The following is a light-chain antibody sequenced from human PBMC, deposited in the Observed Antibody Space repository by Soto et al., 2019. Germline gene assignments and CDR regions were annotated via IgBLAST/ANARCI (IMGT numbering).Light chain of an antibody. J-gene: IGKJ4*01. Sequence: EILLTQSPHTLSLSPGERASLSCRTSQTISSSYFAWYQQKPGQSPRLLVYAASIRAPCIPDRFSGSGSGADFTLTISRLEPADFAVYFCQHYDGSLTFGGGTRVEIK. CDR2: AAS. CDR1: QTISSSY. V-gene: IGKV3-20*01. CDR3: QHYDGSLT.